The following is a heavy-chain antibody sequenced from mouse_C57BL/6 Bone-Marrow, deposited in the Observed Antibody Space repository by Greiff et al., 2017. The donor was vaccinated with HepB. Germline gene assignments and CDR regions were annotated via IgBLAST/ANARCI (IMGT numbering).Heavy chain of an antibody. D-gene: IGHD5-1*01. Sequence: VQVVESGPGLVQPSQSLSITCTVSGFSLTSYGVHWVRQSPGKGLEWLGVIWSGGSTDYNAAFISRLSISKDNSKSQVFFKMNSLQADDTAIYYCARKERSNYLDYWGQGTTLTVSS. CDR2: IWSGGST. V-gene: IGHV2-2*01. CDR1: GFSLTSYG. J-gene: IGHJ2*01. CDR3: ARKERSNYLDY.